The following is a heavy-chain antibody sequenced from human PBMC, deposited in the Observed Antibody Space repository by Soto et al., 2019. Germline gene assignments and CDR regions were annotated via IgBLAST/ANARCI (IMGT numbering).Heavy chain of an antibody. CDR3: ARQIYDSDTGPNFQYYFDS. V-gene: IGHV5-10-1*01. CDR2: IDPSDSQT. CDR1: GYSFAGHW. J-gene: IGHJ4*02. D-gene: IGHD3-22*01. Sequence: PAESPKITCNRSGYSFAGHWITWVRQKPGTGLHWMGRIDPSDSQTYYRPSFRGHVTISVTKSITTVFLQWSSLRASDTAMYYCARQIYDSDTGPNFQYYFDSWGQGTPVTVSS.